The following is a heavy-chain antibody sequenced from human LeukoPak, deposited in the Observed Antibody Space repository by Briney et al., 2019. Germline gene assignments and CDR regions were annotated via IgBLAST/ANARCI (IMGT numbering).Heavy chain of an antibody. D-gene: IGHD3-10*01. CDR3: ARDGSGTWNDY. J-gene: IGHJ4*02. V-gene: IGHV1-18*01. Sequence: ASVKVSCKASGFSYGISWVRQASGQGLEWMGWTSAYHGNTNYAQKLQGRVTMTTDTSTSTAYMELRSLRSDDTAVYYCARDGSGTWNDYWGQGTLVTVSS. CDR2: TSAYHGNT. CDR1: GFSYG.